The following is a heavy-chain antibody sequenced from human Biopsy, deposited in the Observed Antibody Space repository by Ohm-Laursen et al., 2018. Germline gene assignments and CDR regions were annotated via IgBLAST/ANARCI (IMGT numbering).Heavy chain of an antibody. V-gene: IGHV4-59*01. Sequence: GTLSLTCTVSGGSISSYYWSWIRQPPGKVMEWIASIYYSGTTHKNPSLKSRVTISVDTSQGLLSLDLSSVTAADTAVYYCARVRGGFLEWFDYWGQGTLVTVSS. J-gene: IGHJ5*01. CDR1: GGSISSYY. CDR3: ARVRGGFLEWFDY. D-gene: IGHD3-3*01. CDR2: IYYSGTT.